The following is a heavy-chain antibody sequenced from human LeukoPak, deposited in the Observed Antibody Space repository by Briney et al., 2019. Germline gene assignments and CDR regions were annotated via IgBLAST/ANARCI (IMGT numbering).Heavy chain of an antibody. Sequence: GGSIXXNXXXAWXRPXPGXXXXXXGNXXYGGSTYYTPSLKRRVTMFRETAKRNFSLRLTSVTAADTAVFYCARHPGSSGWYAPDYFDYWGQGILVTVSS. CDR1: GGSIXXNXX. D-gene: IGHD6-19*01. CDR2: XXYGGST. V-gene: IGHV4-39*01. J-gene: IGHJ4*02. CDR3: ARHPGSSGWYAPDYFDY.